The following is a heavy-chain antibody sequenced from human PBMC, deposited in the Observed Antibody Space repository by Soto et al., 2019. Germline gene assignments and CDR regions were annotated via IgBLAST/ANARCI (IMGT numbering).Heavy chain of an antibody. J-gene: IGHJ4*02. CDR3: AKEVHCGGGSCSWSEGFDY. D-gene: IGHD2-15*01. CDR2: ISYEGSHT. Sequence: QVQLVESGGGVVQPGRSLRLSCAASGFIFSSYGMHWVRQAPGKGLEWVAVISYEGSHTYYADSVKGRFTITRDNSKNTLYLPMHSLRPEDTAVYYCAKEVHCGGGSCSWSEGFDYWGQGTLLTVSS. V-gene: IGHV3-30*18. CDR1: GFIFSSYG.